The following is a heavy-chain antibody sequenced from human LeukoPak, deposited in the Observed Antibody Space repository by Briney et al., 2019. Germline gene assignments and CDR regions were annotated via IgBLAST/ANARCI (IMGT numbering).Heavy chain of an antibody. CDR3: ARDYGVLAYGMDV. D-gene: IGHD4-17*01. CDR1: GGSISSYY. CDR2: IYYSGST. Sequence: PSETLSLTCTVSGGSISSYYWSWIRQPPGKGLEWIGYIYYSGSTNYNPSLKSRVTISVDTSKNQFSLKLSSVTAADTAVYYCARDYGVLAYGMDVWGQGTTVTVSS. J-gene: IGHJ6*02. V-gene: IGHV4-59*01.